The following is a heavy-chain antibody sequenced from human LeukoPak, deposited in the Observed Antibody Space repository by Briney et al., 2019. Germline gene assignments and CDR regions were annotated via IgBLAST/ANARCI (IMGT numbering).Heavy chain of an antibody. V-gene: IGHV3-23*01. J-gene: IGHJ4*02. CDR3: AKGPYYYDSSGYYYDYFDY. CDR2: ISGSGGST. CDR1: GFTFSSYA. Sequence: GGSLRLSCAASGFTFSSYAMSWVRQAPGKGLEWVSAISGSGGSTYYADSVKGRFTVSRDNSKNTLYLQMNSLRAEGTAVYYCAKGPYYYDSSGYYYDYFDYWGQGTLVTVSS. D-gene: IGHD3-22*01.